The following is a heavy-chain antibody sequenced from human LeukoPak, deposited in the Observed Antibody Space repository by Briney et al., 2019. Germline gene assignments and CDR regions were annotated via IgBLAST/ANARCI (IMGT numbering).Heavy chain of an antibody. V-gene: IGHV3-9*01. CDR3: AKEGTRGVWFGPQWGWFDP. J-gene: IGHJ5*02. Sequence: GGSLRLSCAASGFTFDDYAMHWVPQAPGKGLEWVSGISWNSGSIGYADSVKGRFTISRDNAKNSLYLQMNSLRAEDTALYYCAKEGTRGVWFGPQWGWFDPWGQGTLVTVSS. CDR2: ISWNSGSI. D-gene: IGHD3-10*01. CDR1: GFTFDDYA.